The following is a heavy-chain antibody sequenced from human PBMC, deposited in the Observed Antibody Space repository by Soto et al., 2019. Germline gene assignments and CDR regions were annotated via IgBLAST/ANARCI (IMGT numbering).Heavy chain of an antibody. CDR1: GGSISSSSYY. V-gene: IGHV4-39*01. CDR2: IYYSGST. D-gene: IGHD3-10*01. CDR3: ARHGLLIWFGELLTNWFDP. Sequence: SETLSLTCTVSGGSISSSSYYWGWIRQPPGKGLEWIGSIYYSGSTYYNPSLKSRVTISVDTSKNQFSLKLSSVTAADTAVYYCARHGLLIWFGELLTNWFDPWGQGTLVTVSS. J-gene: IGHJ5*02.